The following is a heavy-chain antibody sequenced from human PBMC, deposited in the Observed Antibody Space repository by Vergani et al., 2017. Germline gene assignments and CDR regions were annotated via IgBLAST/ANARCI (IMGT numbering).Heavy chain of an antibody. J-gene: IGHJ4*02. V-gene: IGHV3-21*01. CDR1: GFTFSSYS. Sequence: EVQLVESGGGLVKPGGSLRLSCAASGFTFSSYSMNWVRQAPGKGLEWVSSISSSSSYIYYADSVKGRFTISRDNAKNSLYLQMNSLRAEDTALYYCARDGIVGALRVLDYWGQGTLVTVSS. CDR2: ISSSSSYI. D-gene: IGHD1-26*01. CDR3: ARDGIVGALRVLDY.